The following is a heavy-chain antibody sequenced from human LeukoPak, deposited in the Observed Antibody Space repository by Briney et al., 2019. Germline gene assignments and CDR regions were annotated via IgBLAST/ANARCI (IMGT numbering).Heavy chain of an antibody. V-gene: IGHV1-69*05. J-gene: IGHJ3*02. Sequence: SVKVSCKASGGTFTSYAISWVRRAPGQGLEWMGRIIPIFGTANYAQKFQGRVTITTDESTSTAYMELSSLRSADTAVYYCARSHRITMIVVGQTNAFDIWGQGTMVTVSS. CDR3: ARSHRITMIVVGQTNAFDI. CDR2: IIPIFGTA. CDR1: GGTFTSYA. D-gene: IGHD3-22*01.